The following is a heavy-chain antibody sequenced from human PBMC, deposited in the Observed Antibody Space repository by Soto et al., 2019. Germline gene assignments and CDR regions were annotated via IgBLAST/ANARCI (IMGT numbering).Heavy chain of an antibody. CDR1: GYTFTSYA. CDR3: ARVRSCSGGSCYHVWHYFDY. Sequence: ASVKVSCKAAGYTFTSYAMHWVRQAPGQRLEWMGWINAGNGNTKYSQKFQGRVTITRDTSASTAYMELSSLRSEDTAVYYCARVRSCSGGSCYHVWHYFDYWGQGTLVTVSS. V-gene: IGHV1-3*01. J-gene: IGHJ4*02. D-gene: IGHD2-15*01. CDR2: INAGNGNT.